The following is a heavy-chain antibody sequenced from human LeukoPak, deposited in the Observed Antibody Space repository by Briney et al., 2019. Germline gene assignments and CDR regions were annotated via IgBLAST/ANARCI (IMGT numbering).Heavy chain of an antibody. CDR3: ARAYSSSWYGFDY. V-gene: IGHV4-59*01. D-gene: IGHD6-13*01. J-gene: IGHJ4*02. Sequence: SETLSLTCTVSGGSISSYFWSWIRQPPGKGLEWIGYIYYSGSTNYNPSLKSRVTISVDTSKNQFSLKLSSVTAADTAVYYCARAYSSSWYGFDYWGQGTLVTVSS. CDR2: IYYSGST. CDR1: GGSISSYF.